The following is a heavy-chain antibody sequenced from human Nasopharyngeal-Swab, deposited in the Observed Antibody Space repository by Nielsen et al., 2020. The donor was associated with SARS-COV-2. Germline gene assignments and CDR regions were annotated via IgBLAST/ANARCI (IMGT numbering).Heavy chain of an antibody. CDR2: INHSGST. V-gene: IGHV4-34*01. D-gene: IGHD6-19*01. CDR3: ARGAVAGTVPRWFDP. CDR1: GGSFSGYY. Sequence: SETLSLTCAVYGGSFSGYYWSWIRQLPGKGLEWIGEINHSGSTNYNPSLKSRVTISVDTSKNQFSLKLSSVTAADTAVYYCARGAVAGTVPRWFDPWGQETLVTVSS. J-gene: IGHJ5*02.